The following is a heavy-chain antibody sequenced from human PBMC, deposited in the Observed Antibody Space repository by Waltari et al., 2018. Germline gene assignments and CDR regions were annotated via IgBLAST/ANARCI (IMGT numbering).Heavy chain of an antibody. V-gene: IGHV3-23*01. CDR2: ISGSGGST. CDR3: AKGKVPGLQLFDY. D-gene: IGHD4-4*01. Sequence: EVQLLESGGGLVQPGGSLRFSCAASGFTFSSYAMSWVRQAPGKGLEWVSAISGSGGSTYYADSVKGRFTISRDNSKNTLYLQMNSLRAEDTAVYYCAKGKVPGLQLFDYWGQGTLVTVSS. J-gene: IGHJ4*02. CDR1: GFTFSSYA.